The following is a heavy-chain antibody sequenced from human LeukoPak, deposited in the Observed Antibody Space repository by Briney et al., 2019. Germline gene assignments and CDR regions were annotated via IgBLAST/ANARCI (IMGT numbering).Heavy chain of an antibody. Sequence: EGSLRLSCAASGFTFSSYWMSWVRQAPGKGLEWVSAISGSGGSTYYADSVKGRFTISRDNSKNTLYLQMNSLRAEDTAVYYCAKGGAAAAARRGYFDYWGQGTLVTVSS. D-gene: IGHD6-13*01. CDR1: GFTFSSYW. CDR3: AKGGAAAAARRGYFDY. V-gene: IGHV3-23*01. J-gene: IGHJ4*02. CDR2: ISGSGGST.